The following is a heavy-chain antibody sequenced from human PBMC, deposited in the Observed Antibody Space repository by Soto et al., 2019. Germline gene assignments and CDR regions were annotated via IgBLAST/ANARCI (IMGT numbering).Heavy chain of an antibody. CDR3: ARATYYYDSSGYPPYYYYGMDV. V-gene: IGHV1-69*13. J-gene: IGHJ6*02. Sequence: SVKVSCKASGGTFSSYAISWVRQAPGQGLEWMGGIIPIFGTANHAQKFQGRVTITADESTSTAYMELSSLRSEDTAVYYCARATYYYDSSGYPPYYYYGMDVWGQGTTVTV. D-gene: IGHD3-22*01. CDR2: IIPIFGTA. CDR1: GGTFSSYA.